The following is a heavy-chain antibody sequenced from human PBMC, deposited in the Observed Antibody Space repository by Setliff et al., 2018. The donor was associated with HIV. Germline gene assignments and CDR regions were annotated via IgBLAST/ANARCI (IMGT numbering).Heavy chain of an antibody. J-gene: IGHJ2*01. CDR1: GGSISSYY. D-gene: IGHD2-15*01. V-gene: IGHV4-59*01. CDR3: ARDQTDGGNGEWRFRPRDYWYFDL. Sequence: PSETLSLTCTVSGGSISSYYWSWIRQPPGKGLEWIGYIYYSGSTNYNPSLKSRVTISVDTSKNQFSLKLSSVTAADTAVYYRARDQTDGGNGEWRFRPRDYWYFDLWGRGTLVTVSS. CDR2: IYYSGST.